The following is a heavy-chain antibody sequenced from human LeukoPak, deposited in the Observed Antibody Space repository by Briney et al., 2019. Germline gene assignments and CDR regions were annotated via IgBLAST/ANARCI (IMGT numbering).Heavy chain of an antibody. J-gene: IGHJ6*03. V-gene: IGHV3-7*01. CDR1: GSTFSSYW. CDR2: IKQDGSEK. D-gene: IGHD3-3*01. CDR3: ARDEEWDFWSGYYYYYYMDV. Sequence: GGSLRLSCAASGSTFSSYWMSWVRQAPGKGLEWVANIKQDGSEKYYVDSVKGRFTISRDNAKNSLYVQMNSLRAKDTAVYYCARDEEWDFWSGYYYYYYMDVWGKGTTVTVSS.